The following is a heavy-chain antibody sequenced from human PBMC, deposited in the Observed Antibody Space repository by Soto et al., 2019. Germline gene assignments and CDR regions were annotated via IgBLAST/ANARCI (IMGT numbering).Heavy chain of an antibody. J-gene: IGHJ6*02. CDR2: IYHSGST. CDR1: GGSISSSNW. D-gene: IGHD6-13*01. V-gene: IGHV4-4*02. CDR3: ARVNSSSWFNYYYGMDV. Sequence: SATLSLTCAVSGGSISSSNWWSWVRQPPGKGLEWIGEIYHSGSTNYNPSLKSRVTISVVKSKNQFSLKLSSVTAADTAVYYCARVNSSSWFNYYYGMDVWGQGTTVTVS.